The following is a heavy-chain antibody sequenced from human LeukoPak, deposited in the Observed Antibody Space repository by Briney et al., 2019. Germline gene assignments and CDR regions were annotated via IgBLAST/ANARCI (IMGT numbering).Heavy chain of an antibody. CDR1: GFNFKPYY. D-gene: IGHD6-19*01. CDR3: ARKDFSSGSFTY. Sequence: GGSLRLSCVVSGFNFKPYYMSWIRQAPGKGLEWISYIGLHGYPLDYADSVKGRFTISRDNAKDSLYLDMTSLTAEDTAVYYCARKDFSSGSFTYWGQGTLVTVSS. CDR2: IGLHGYPL. J-gene: IGHJ4*02. V-gene: IGHV3-11*04.